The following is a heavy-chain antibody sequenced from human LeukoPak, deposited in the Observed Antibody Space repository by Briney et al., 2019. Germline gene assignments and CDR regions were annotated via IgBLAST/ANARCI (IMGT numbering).Heavy chain of an antibody. V-gene: IGHV3-30*18. Sequence: GGSLRLSCAASGFTFSSYGMHWVRQAPGKGLEWVAVISYDGSNKYYADSVKGRFTISRDNSKNTLYLQMNSLRAEDTAVYYCAKADKKDIVVVPAAMGVFDYWGQGTLVTVSS. D-gene: IGHD2-2*01. CDR2: ISYDGSNK. J-gene: IGHJ4*02. CDR1: GFTFSSYG. CDR3: AKADKKDIVVVPAAMGVFDY.